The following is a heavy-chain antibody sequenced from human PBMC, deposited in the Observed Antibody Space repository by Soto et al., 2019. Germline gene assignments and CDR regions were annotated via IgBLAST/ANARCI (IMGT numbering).Heavy chain of an antibody. D-gene: IGHD3-22*01. CDR1: GYIFSTYW. Sequence: GESLKISCQGSGYIFSTYWITWVRQMPGKDLEWMGTIDPSDSHANYSLSFQGHVSISVDKSISTAYLQWSSLKASDTAMYYCARREQYYYDSSGYYLYWGQGTLVTVSS. CDR2: IDPSDSHA. CDR3: ARREQYYYDSSGYYLY. J-gene: IGHJ4*02. V-gene: IGHV5-10-1*01.